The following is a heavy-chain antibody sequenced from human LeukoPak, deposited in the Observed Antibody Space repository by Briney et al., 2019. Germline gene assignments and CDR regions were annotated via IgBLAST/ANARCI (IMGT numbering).Heavy chain of an antibody. V-gene: IGHV4-34*01. Sequence: SETLSLTCAVSGGSFSGYYWSWLRQPPGKGLEGIGGTNHSGSTNYNPSLKSRVTISVDTSKNQFSLKLSSVTAADTAVYYCARGYITMVRGVISTYYYYYMDVWGKGTTVTVSS. CDR3: ARGYITMVRGVISTYYYYYMDV. D-gene: IGHD3-10*01. CDR1: GGSFSGYY. CDR2: TNHSGST. J-gene: IGHJ6*03.